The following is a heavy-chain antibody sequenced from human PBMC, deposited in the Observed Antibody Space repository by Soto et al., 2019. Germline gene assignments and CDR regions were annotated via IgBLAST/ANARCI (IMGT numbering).Heavy chain of an antibody. J-gene: IGHJ1*01. CDR3: ANAYCSSTSCRAEYFQH. Sequence: GGSLRLSCAASGFTFSSYAMSWVRQAPGKGLEWVSAISGRGDSSYYADSVKGRFTISRDNSKNTLYLQMNSLRAEDTAVYYCANAYCSSTSCRAEYFQHWGQGTLVTVSS. CDR2: ISGRGDSS. D-gene: IGHD2-2*01. V-gene: IGHV3-23*01. CDR1: GFTFSSYA.